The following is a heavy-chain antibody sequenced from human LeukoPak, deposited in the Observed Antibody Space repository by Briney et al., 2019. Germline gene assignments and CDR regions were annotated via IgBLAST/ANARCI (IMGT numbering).Heavy chain of an antibody. V-gene: IGHV4-39*01. Sequence: SEALSLTCIVSGGSISSTSYFWGWIRQPPGKGLEYIGSVYYSGTTYYNPSPKSRVTISVDTSKNQFSLRLSSVTAADTAVYYCARGGYCSSTSCSRFDYWGQGTLVTVSS. CDR2: VYYSGTT. D-gene: IGHD2-2*01. CDR1: GGSISSTSYF. J-gene: IGHJ4*02. CDR3: ARGGYCSSTSCSRFDY.